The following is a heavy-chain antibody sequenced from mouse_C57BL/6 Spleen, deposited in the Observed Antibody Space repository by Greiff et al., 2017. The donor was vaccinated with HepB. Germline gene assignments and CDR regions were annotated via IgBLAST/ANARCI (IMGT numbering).Heavy chain of an antibody. CDR2: IYPSDSET. Sequence: VQLQQPGAELVRPGSSVKLSCKASGYTFTSYWMDWVKQRPGQGLEWIGNIYPSDSETHYNQKFKDKATLPVDKSSSTAYMQLSSLTSEDAAVYYCARRGYGEWYFDVWGTGTTVTVSS. D-gene: IGHD2-13*01. CDR3: ARRGYGEWYFDV. V-gene: IGHV1-61*01. J-gene: IGHJ1*03. CDR1: GYTFTSYW.